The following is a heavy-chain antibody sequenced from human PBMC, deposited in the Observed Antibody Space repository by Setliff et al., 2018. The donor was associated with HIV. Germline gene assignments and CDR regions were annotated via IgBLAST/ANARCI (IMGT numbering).Heavy chain of an antibody. D-gene: IGHD6-19*01. V-gene: IGHV3-7*03. Sequence: GSLRLSCAASEFTFSGHWMSWVRQAPGTGLEWVANIKQDGSEKNYVDFVKGRFTISRDNSKNTLYLQMSSLRAEDRSVYYCARDHSSGWSTTIYYYYYYMGVWGKGTTVTVSS. CDR1: EFTFSGHW. CDR2: IKQDGSEK. CDR3: ARDHSSGWSTTIYYYYYYMGV. J-gene: IGHJ6*03.